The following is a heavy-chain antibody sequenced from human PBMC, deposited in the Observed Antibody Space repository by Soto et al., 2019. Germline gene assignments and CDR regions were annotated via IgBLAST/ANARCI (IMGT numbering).Heavy chain of an antibody. CDR2: INHVGIT. Sequence: WETLSLTCAVSGGSFRGFYWTWIRQSPGKGLEWLGDINHVGITNYNPSLKSRVSIPVDTSKSQFSLKLSSVTAADTAVYYCARAHHSWGARQQPIESWGQGTMVTVSS. CDR3: ARAHHSWGARQQPIES. J-gene: IGHJ5*01. CDR1: GGSFRGFY. D-gene: IGHD7-27*01. V-gene: IGHV4-34*01.